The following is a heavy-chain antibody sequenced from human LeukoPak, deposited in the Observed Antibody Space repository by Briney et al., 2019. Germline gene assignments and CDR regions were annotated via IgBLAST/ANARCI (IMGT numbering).Heavy chain of an antibody. V-gene: IGHV4-39*01. D-gene: IGHD5-18*01. J-gene: IGHJ4*02. Sequence: SETLSLTCTVSGGSFSSYYWGWIRQPPGKGLEWIGSIYYSGSSYYNPSLKSRVTISVHASKNQFSLKLSSVTAADTAVYYCARHVDTATDYFDYWGQGTLVTVSS. CDR3: ARHVDTATDYFDY. CDR1: GGSFSSYY. CDR2: IYYSGSS.